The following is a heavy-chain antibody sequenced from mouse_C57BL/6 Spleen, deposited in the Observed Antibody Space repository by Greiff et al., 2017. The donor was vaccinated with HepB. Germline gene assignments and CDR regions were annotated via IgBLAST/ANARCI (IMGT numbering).Heavy chain of an antibody. CDR3: ARHVTTVVAPHYFDY. Sequence: EVMLVESGGGLVKPGGSLKLSCAASGFTFSDYGMHWVRQAPEKGLEWVAYISSGSSTIYYADTVKGRFTISRDNAKNTLFLQMTSLRSEDTAMYYCARHVTTVVAPHYFDYWGQGTTLTVSS. J-gene: IGHJ2*01. V-gene: IGHV5-17*01. CDR1: GFTFSDYG. CDR2: ISSGSSTI. D-gene: IGHD1-1*01.